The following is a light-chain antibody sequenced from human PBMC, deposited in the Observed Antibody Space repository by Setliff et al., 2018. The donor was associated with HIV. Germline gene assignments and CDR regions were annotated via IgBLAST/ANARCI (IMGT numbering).Light chain of an antibody. CDR3: SSYRSSDTGV. J-gene: IGLJ1*01. CDR1: SSDVGGYNY. Sequence: QSVLTQPASVSGSPGQSITISCTGTSSDVGGYNYVSWYQQHPGKAPKLIIYEVTNRPSGVSNRFSGSKSGNTASLTISGLQAEDEADYYCSSYRSSDTGVFGTGTKVT. CDR2: EVT. V-gene: IGLV2-14*01.